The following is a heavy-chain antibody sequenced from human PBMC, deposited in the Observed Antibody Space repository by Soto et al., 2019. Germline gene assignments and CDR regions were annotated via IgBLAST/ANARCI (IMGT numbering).Heavy chain of an antibody. V-gene: IGHV4-39*01. D-gene: IGHD2-8*01. CDR3: ERHPDVIGHCTYDSCHGSHNFGMDV. Sequence: SETLSLTCIVSGGSISISISFWSWIRQPPGKGLEWIGNVYYSGTTYYNPSLKGRVTVSMDMSKNQFSLKLTSVAAADSAIYYCERHPDVIGHCTYDSCHGSHNFGMDVWSQGTTATV. CDR2: VYYSGTT. CDR1: GGSISISISF. J-gene: IGHJ6*02.